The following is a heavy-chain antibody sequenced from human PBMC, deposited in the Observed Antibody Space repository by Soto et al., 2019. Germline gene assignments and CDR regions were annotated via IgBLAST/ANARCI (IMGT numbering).Heavy chain of an antibody. CDR2: IHYSGST. D-gene: IGHD6-13*01. J-gene: IGHJ4*02. V-gene: IGHV4-59*01. Sequence: XXILSLTCTVSGGSISSYYWRWILQPPGKGLESMTYIHYSGSTNYNPSLKSRVTIAVDRSKNQFSLKLSSVTAADTATYYCARMLAPRAGYPFFDYWGQGTLVTVSS. CDR1: GGSISSYY. CDR3: ARMLAPRAGYPFFDY.